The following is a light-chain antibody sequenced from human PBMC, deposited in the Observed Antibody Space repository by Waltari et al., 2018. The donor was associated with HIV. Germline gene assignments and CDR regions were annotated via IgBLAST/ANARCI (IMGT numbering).Light chain of an antibody. CDR2: VAS. J-gene: IGKJ3*01. CDR3: QQTHTIPYT. V-gene: IGKV1-39*01. Sequence: DIQMTQSPSSQSASVGDRITITCRASQTISTFLNWYQQKPGKAPRLLIFVASTLHSGVPSRFSGSGSGTDFTLTISSLQPEDFATYYCQQTHTIPYTFGPGTTLDIK. CDR1: QTISTF.